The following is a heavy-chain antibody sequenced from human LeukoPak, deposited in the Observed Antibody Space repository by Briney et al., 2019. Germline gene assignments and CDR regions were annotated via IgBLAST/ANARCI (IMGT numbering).Heavy chain of an antibody. CDR1: GYNFTSYD. V-gene: IGHV1-8*01. Sequence: GASVKVSCKASGYNFTSYDINWVRQATGQGLDWMGWMNPNRGNTGYAQKFQGRVTMTRNTSISTAYMELSSLRSEDTAVYYCARGGGYCSGGSCYPTYYYYYYYMDVWGKGTTVTISS. D-gene: IGHD2-15*01. J-gene: IGHJ6*03. CDR3: ARGGGYCSGGSCYPTYYYYYYYMDV. CDR2: MNPNRGNT.